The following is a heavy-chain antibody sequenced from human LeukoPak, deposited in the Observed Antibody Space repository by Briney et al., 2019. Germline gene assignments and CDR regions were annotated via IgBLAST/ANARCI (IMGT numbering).Heavy chain of an antibody. V-gene: IGHV5-51*01. D-gene: IGHD4-17*01. Sequence: GESLKISCKGSGYSFTSYWIGWVRQMPGEGLEWMGIIYPGDSDTRYSPSFQGQVTISADKSISTAYLQWSSLKASDTAMYYCARHRPQTTVTRGWFDPWGQGTLVTVSS. CDR3: ARHRPQTTVTRGWFDP. CDR2: IYPGDSDT. J-gene: IGHJ5*02. CDR1: GYSFTSYW.